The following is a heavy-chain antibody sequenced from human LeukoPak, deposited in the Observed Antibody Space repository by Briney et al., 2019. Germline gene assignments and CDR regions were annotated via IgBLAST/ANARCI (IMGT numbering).Heavy chain of an antibody. CDR3: ARGNSSGLDY. V-gene: IGHV1-8*01. CDR1: VYTFTSYD. Sequence: GASVTVSFKASVYTFTSYDINWVRQATGQGREWMGWMNPNSGNTGYAQKFQGRVTMTRNTSISTAYMELSSLRSEDTAVYYCARGNSSGLDYWGQGTLVTVSS. CDR2: MNPNSGNT. J-gene: IGHJ4*02. D-gene: IGHD6-19*01.